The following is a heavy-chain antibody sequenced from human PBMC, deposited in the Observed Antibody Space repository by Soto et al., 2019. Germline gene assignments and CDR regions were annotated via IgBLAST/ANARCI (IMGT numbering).Heavy chain of an antibody. J-gene: IGHJ4*02. D-gene: IGHD1-26*01. CDR3: ARGNLGIVGGTGG. Sequence: GGSLRLSCAASGFTVSSNYMSWVRQAPGKGLEWVSIIYSGGTTYYADSVKGRFTISRDISKNTLYLQMNSLRAEDTAVYYCARGNLGIVGGTGGWGQGTLVTVSS. CDR1: GFTVSSNY. CDR2: IYSGGTT. V-gene: IGHV3-53*01.